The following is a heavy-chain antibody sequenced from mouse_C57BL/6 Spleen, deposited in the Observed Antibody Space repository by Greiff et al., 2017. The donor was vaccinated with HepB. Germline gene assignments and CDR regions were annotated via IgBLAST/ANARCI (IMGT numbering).Heavy chain of an antibody. CDR2: ISGGGGNT. D-gene: IGHD1-1*01. CDR1: GFTFSSYT. CDR3: ARQGYYGSSSYYFDY. V-gene: IGHV5-9*01. Sequence: DVKLVESGGGLVKPGGSLKLSCAASGFTFSSYTMSWVRQTPEKRLEWVATISGGGGNTYYPDSVKGRFTISRDNAKNTLYLQMSSLRSEDTALYYCARQGYYGSSSYYFDYWGQGTTLTVSS. J-gene: IGHJ2*01.